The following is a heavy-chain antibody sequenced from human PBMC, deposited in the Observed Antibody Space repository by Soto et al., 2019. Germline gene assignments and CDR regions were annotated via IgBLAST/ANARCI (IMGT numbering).Heavy chain of an antibody. CDR2: IFAGGST. D-gene: IGHD6-19*01. CDR1: GASVSDYY. J-gene: IGHJ4*02. V-gene: IGHV4-4*07. Sequence: SATLSLTCTFSGASVSDYYWSWLRQPAGKGLECFGRIFAGGSTNYNPSLKGRVTMSVDTSRSQFSLKLSSVTAADTAVYYCATGLGYSSGWYFDDWGQGTLVTVSS. CDR3: ATGLGYSSGWYFDD.